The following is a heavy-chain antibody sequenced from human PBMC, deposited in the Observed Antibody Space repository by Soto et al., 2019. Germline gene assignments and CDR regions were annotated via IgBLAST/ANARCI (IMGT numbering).Heavy chain of an antibody. Sequence: EVQLLESGGGLVQPGGSLRLSCAASGFTFSSYAMSWVRQAPGKGLEWVSAISGSGGRTYYADSVKGRFTISRDNSKNTLYLQMNSLRAEDTAVYYCAKVTYYDFWSGYTAFDYWGQGTLVTVSS. D-gene: IGHD3-3*01. CDR3: AKVTYYDFWSGYTAFDY. V-gene: IGHV3-23*01. CDR2: ISGSGGRT. CDR1: GFTFSSYA. J-gene: IGHJ4*02.